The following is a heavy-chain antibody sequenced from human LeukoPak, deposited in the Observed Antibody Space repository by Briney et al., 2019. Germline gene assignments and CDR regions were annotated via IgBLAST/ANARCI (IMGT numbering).Heavy chain of an antibody. CDR3: ARGGALWFGELLYGGYYYYGMDV. CDR1: GYTFTGYY. Sequence: ASVKVSCKASGYTFTGYYMRWVRQAPGQGLEWMGWINPNSGGTNYAQKFQGRVTMTRDTSISTAYMELSRLRSDDTAVYYCARGGALWFGELLYGGYYYYGMDVWGQGTTVTVSS. J-gene: IGHJ6*02. V-gene: IGHV1-2*02. CDR2: INPNSGGT. D-gene: IGHD3-10*01.